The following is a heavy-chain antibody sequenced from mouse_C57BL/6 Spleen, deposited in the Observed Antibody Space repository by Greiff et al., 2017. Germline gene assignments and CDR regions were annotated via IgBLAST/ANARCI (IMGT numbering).Heavy chain of an antibody. CDR3: TRDKGAYYYGSSYWYFDV. CDR2: ISSGGDYI. CDR1: GFTFSSYA. D-gene: IGHD1-1*01. Sequence: EVQLMESGEGLVKPGGSLKLSCAASGFTFSSYAMSWVRQTPEKRLEWVAYISSGGDYIYYADTVKGRFTISRDNARNTLYLQMSSLKSEDTAMYYCTRDKGAYYYGSSYWYFDVWGTGTTVTVSS. V-gene: IGHV5-9-1*02. J-gene: IGHJ1*03.